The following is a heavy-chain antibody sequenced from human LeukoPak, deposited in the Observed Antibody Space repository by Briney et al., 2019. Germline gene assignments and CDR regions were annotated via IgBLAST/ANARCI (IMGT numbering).Heavy chain of an antibody. CDR1: GFTFSSYS. CDR3: ARTRAPSNGRVLYYMDV. J-gene: IGHJ6*03. V-gene: IGHV3-21*01. CDR2: IISSSSHI. Sequence: PGGSLRLSCAASGFTFSSYSMNWVRQAPGKGLEWVSSIISSSSHIHYADSVKGRFTISRDNAKNSLYLQMNSLRAEDTAVYYCARTRAPSNGRVLYYMDVWGKGTTVTVSS. D-gene: IGHD2-2*01.